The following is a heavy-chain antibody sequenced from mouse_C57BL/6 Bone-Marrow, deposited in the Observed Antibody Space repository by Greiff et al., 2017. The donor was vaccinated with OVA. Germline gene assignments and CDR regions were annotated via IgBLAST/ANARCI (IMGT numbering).Heavy chain of an antibody. CDR3: TREGGNYEDYAMDY. D-gene: IGHD2-1*01. J-gene: IGHJ4*01. V-gene: IGHV1-15*01. CDR2: IDPETGGT. Sequence: QVQLQQSGAELVRPGASVTLSCKASGYTFTDYEMHWVKQTPVHGLEWIGAIDPETGGTAYNQKFKGKAILTADKSSSTAYMELRSLTSEDSAVYDCTREGGNYEDYAMDYWGQGTSVTVSS. CDR1: GYTFTDYE.